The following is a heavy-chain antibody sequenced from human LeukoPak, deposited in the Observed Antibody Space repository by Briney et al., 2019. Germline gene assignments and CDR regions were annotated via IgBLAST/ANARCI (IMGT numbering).Heavy chain of an antibody. CDR1: GFTFSSYG. V-gene: IGHV3-30*18. Sequence: GRSLRLSCAASGFTFSSYGMHWVRQAPGKGLEWVAVISYDGSNKYYADSVKGRFTSSRDNSKNTLYLQMNSLRAEDTAVYYCAKAEGTAMVDYWGQGTLVTVSS. CDR3: AKAEGTAMVDY. J-gene: IGHJ4*02. CDR2: ISYDGSNK. D-gene: IGHD5-18*01.